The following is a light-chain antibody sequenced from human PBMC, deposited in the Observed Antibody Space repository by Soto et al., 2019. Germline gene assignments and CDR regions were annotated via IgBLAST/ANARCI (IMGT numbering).Light chain of an antibody. Sequence: DIQMTQSPSSLSASVGDRITITCRASQSISNYLNWYQQKPGKAPQLLIYAASSLQSGVPSRFSGSGSGTDFSLTISSLQPEDFATYTCQQSYSMRRTFGQGTKV. CDR1: QSISNY. CDR2: AAS. CDR3: QQSYSMRRT. J-gene: IGKJ1*01. V-gene: IGKV1-39*01.